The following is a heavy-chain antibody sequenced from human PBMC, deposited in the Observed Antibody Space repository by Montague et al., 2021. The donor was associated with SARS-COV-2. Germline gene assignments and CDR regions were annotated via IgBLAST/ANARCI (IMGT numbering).Heavy chain of an antibody. J-gene: IGHJ5*02. CDR2: IYYSGST. V-gene: IGHV4-39*01. Sequence: SETLSLTCTVSGGSISSSSYYWGWIRQPPGKGLEWIGSIYYSGSTYYNPSLKSRVTISVDTSKNQFSLKLISVTAADTAVYYCARLKAPYCSSTSCYSASWFDPWGQGTLVTVSS. D-gene: IGHD2-2*01. CDR3: ARLKAPYCSSTSCYSASWFDP. CDR1: GGSISSSSYY.